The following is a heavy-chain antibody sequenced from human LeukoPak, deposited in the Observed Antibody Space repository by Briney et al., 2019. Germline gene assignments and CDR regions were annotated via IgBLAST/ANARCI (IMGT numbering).Heavy chain of an antibody. CDR1: GFTFSSHW. J-gene: IGHJ4*02. Sequence: GGSLRLSCAASGFTFSSHWMHWVRQAPGKGLVWVSRINSDGSSTSYADSVKGRFTISTDNAKNTLYLQMNSLRAEDTGVYYCASLNAVNYFDYWGQGALVTVSS. CDR3: ASLNAVNYFDY. D-gene: IGHD3-10*01. V-gene: IGHV3-74*01. CDR2: INSDGSST.